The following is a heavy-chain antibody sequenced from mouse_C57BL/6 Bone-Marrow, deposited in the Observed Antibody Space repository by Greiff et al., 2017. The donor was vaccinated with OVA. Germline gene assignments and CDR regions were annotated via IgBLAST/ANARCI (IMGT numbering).Heavy chain of an antibody. D-gene: IGHD2-1*01. J-gene: IGHJ4*01. V-gene: IGHV1-19*01. CDR2: INPYNGGT. Sequence: EVQLQQSGPVLVKPGASVKMSCKASGYTFTDYYMNWVKQSHGKSLEWIGVINPYNGGTSYNQKFKGKATLTVDKSSSTAYMELNSLTSEDSAVYYCARKSYYGNYDAMDYWGQGTSVTVSS. CDR1: GYTFTDYY. CDR3: ARKSYYGNYDAMDY.